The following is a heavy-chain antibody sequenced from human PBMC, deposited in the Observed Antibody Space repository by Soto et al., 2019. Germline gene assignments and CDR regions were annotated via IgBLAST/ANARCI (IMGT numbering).Heavy chain of an antibody. J-gene: IGHJ4*02. D-gene: IGHD3-10*01. CDR1: GFTFSYSW. V-gene: IGHV3-30*18. CDR2: ISYDGSNK. Sequence: PAGSLSLSCTASGFTFSYSWMTWVRQAPGKGLEWVAVISYDGSNKYYADSVKGRFTISRDNSKNTLSLQMNSLRAEDTAVYYCAKDLSGVLWFGESVDYWGQGTLVTVAS. CDR3: AKDLSGVLWFGESVDY.